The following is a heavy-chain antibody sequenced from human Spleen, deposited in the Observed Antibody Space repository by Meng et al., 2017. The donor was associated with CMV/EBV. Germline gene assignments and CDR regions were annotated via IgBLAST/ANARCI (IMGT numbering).Heavy chain of an antibody. CDR3: ARVSRSPRGYFDFDY. Sequence: GESLKISCAASGFTFSSYSMNWVRQAPGKGLEWVAVISYDGSNKYYADSVKGRFTISRDNSKNTLYLQMNSLRAEDTAVYYCARVSRSPRGYFDFDYWGQGTLVTVSS. J-gene: IGHJ4*02. CDR1: GFTFSSYS. D-gene: IGHD2/OR15-2a*01. V-gene: IGHV3-30*03. CDR2: ISYDGSNK.